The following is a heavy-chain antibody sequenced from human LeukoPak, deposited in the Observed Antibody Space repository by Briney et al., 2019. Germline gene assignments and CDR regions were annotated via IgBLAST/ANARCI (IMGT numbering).Heavy chain of an antibody. D-gene: IGHD6-6*01. CDR1: GFTFTNYG. V-gene: IGHV3-23*01. J-gene: IGHJ4*02. CDR3: AKDRSSSFSGFLEY. CDR2: MSYSGSST. Sequence: PGRSLRLSCSASGFTFTNYGMHWVRQAPGKGLEWVSAMSYSGSSTYYADSVKGRFTISRDNSKNTLYLQMNSLRAEDTAVYYCAKDRSSSFSGFLEYWGQGTLVTVSS.